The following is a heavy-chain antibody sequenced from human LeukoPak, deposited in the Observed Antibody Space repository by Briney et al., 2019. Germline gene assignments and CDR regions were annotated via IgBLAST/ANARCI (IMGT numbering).Heavy chain of an antibody. CDR3: ARAYGYDYRTYFDY. Sequence: GASVKVSCKASGYTFTSHYMHWVRQAPGQGLEWMGIISPSGSSTSYAQKFQGRVTMTRDTSTSTVYMDLSSLTPEDTAVCYCARAYGYDYRTYFDYWGQGTLVTVSS. J-gene: IGHJ4*02. D-gene: IGHD5-12*01. CDR2: ISPSGSST. V-gene: IGHV1-46*01. CDR1: GYTFTSHY.